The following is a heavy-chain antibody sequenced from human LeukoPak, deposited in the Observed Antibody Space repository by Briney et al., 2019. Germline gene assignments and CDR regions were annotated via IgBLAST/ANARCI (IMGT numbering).Heavy chain of an antibody. D-gene: IGHD2-15*01. J-gene: IGHJ6*03. CDR2: IIPIFGTA. CDR3: ARIVADKPKYYYYYYMDV. CDR1: GGTFSSYA. Sequence: SVKVSCKASGGTFSSYAISWVRQAPGQGLECMGGIIPIFGTANYAQKFQGRVTITADESTSTAYMELSSLRSEDTAVYYCARIVADKPKYYYYYYMDVWGKGTTVTVSS. V-gene: IGHV1-69*13.